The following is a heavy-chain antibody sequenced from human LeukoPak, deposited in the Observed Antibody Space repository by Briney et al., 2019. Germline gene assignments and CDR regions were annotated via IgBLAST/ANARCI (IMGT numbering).Heavy chain of an antibody. CDR2: IFPGDSET. V-gene: IGHV5-51*01. CDR1: GYTFSSYW. D-gene: IGHD6-13*01. Sequence: GESLKISCKASGYTFSSYWIGWVRQVPETGLEWMGIIFPGDSETRYSPSFQGQVTISADESTNTAYLQWSSLRASDSAIYYCARFSAPSDFWGQGTLVTVSS. CDR3: ARFSAPSDF. J-gene: IGHJ4*02.